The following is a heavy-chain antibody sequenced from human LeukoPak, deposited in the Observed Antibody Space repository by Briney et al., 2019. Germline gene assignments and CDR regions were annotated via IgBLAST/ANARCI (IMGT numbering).Heavy chain of an antibody. V-gene: IGHV4-39*07. CDR2: IYYGGST. CDR3: ARGDVVWFGELLPGGADH. CDR1: GGSISSSSYY. D-gene: IGHD3-10*01. Sequence: PSETLSLTCTVSGGSISSSSYYWGWIRQPPGKGLEWIGSIYYGGSTYFNSSLKSRVTISVDISKNQLSLKVSSVTAADTAVYYCARGDVVWFGELLPGGADHWGQGTLVTVSS. J-gene: IGHJ4*02.